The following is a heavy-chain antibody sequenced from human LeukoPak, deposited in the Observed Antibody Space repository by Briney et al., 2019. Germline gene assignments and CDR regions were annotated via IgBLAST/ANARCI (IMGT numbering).Heavy chain of an antibody. Sequence: GGSLRLSCAASGFTFSSYGMSWVRQAPGKGLEWVSAISGSGGSTYYADSVKGRFTISRDNSKNTLYLQMNSLRAEGTAVYYCAKVSSGWYGQNDYWGQGTLVTVSS. J-gene: IGHJ4*02. D-gene: IGHD6-19*01. V-gene: IGHV3-23*01. CDR3: AKVSSGWYGQNDY. CDR2: ISGSGGST. CDR1: GFTFSSYG.